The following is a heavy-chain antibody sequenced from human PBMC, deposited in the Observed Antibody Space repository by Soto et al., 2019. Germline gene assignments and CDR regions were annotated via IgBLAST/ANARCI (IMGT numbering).Heavy chain of an antibody. CDR1: GFTFHRHA. CDR3: ARSRSVAVADSFVY. J-gene: IGHJ4*02. Sequence: QVQLVDSGGGVVNLGRSLTLSCAATGFTFHRHAIHWVRQSPVKGLEWVTGISRDGNNKYSADSVKGRYTISRDNAKNTVILQMNSLRREDTAIYYCARSRSVAVADSFVYWCQGTPGTVSS. V-gene: IGHV3-30*01. CDR2: ISRDGNNK. D-gene: IGHD2-15*01.